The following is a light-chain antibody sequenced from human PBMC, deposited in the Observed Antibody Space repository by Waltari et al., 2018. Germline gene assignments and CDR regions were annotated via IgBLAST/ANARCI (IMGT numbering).Light chain of an antibody. CDR1: SRDIGGYNG. J-gene: IGLJ2*01. CDR3: GSYRSGSTWV. Sequence: QSARTQPPSVSKSLGQSAPIPCPGTSRDIGGYNGVSWYQQHSATAPSLLFYEVSKRPSGVSDRFSGSKSGNTASLTISGLQAEDEADYYCGSYRSGSTWVFGGGTRLTVL. CDR2: EVS. V-gene: IGLV2-18*02.